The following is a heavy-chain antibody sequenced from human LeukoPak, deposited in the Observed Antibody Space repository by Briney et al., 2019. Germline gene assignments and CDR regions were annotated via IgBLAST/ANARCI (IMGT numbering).Heavy chain of an antibody. Sequence: GGSLRLSCAASGFTFSTYWMHGVRQAPGKGVVWVSRINRDGSSTNYADCLKGGFTISRENTKNTLYLQINKLRAEDTAVYYCAKDRESYYDILTGYYTLGDAFDIWGQGTMVTVSS. CDR2: INRDGSST. J-gene: IGHJ3*02. CDR1: GFTFSTYW. V-gene: IGHV3-74*01. D-gene: IGHD3-9*01. CDR3: AKDRESYYDILTGYYTLGDAFDI.